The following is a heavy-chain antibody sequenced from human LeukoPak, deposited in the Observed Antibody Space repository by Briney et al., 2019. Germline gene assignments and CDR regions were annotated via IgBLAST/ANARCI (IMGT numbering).Heavy chain of an antibody. CDR2: INHSGST. CDR3: ARDSPPDCSGGSCYYYYGMDV. J-gene: IGHJ6*02. Sequence: SETLSLTCAVYGGSFSGYYWSWIRQPPGKGLEWIGEINHSGSTNYNPSLKSRVTISVDTSKNQFSLKLSSVTAADTAVYYCARDSPPDCSGGSCYYYYGMDVWGQGTTVTVSS. V-gene: IGHV4-34*01. D-gene: IGHD2-15*01. CDR1: GGSFSGYY.